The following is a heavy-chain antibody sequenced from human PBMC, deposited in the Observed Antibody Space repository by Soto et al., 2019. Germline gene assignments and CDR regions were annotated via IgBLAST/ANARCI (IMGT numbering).Heavy chain of an antibody. CDR3: ASIRPGGYYFDY. CDR1: GFTFSSYW. V-gene: IGHV3-7*01. CDR2: IKQDGSEH. J-gene: IGHJ4*02. Sequence: PGGSLRLSCASSGFTFSSYWMSWVRQAPGKGLEWVANIKQDGSEHYYVDSVKGRFTISRDNAKNSLYLQMNSLRAEDTAVYYCASIRPGGYYFDYWGQGTLVTVSS. D-gene: IGHD3-16*01.